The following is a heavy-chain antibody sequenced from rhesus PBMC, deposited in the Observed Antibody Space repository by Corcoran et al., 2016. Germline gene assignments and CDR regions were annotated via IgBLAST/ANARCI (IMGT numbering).Heavy chain of an antibody. CDR2: IDGNSAST. Sequence: QVKLPQWGEGLEKPSETLSPTGAVYGGPLSDHYYWIWRRQAPGKGVEGIGNIDGNSASTNYSPSLRTRVTISKDTSKNQFSLRLNSVTAADTAVYYCSIECRENSYYEGYFDLWGPGTPITISS. CDR1: GGPLSDHYY. CDR3: SIECRENSYYEGYFDL. V-gene: IGHV4-73*01. J-gene: IGHJ2*01. D-gene: IGHD4-23*01.